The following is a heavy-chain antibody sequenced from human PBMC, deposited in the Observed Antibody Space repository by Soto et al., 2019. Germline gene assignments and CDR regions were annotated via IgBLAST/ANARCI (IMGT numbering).Heavy chain of an antibody. CDR1: GYTFTGYY. Sequence: ASVKVSCKASGYTFTGYYMHWVRQAPGQGLEWMGVINPHGGSTKYAQKFQGKVTMTRDTSRSTVYMELRSLRSDDTAIYYCARSSGGNFGIIIEGSNWFDPWGQGTLVTVSS. J-gene: IGHJ5*02. D-gene: IGHD3-3*01. CDR3: ARSSGGNFGIIIEGSNWFDP. V-gene: IGHV1-46*01. CDR2: INPHGGST.